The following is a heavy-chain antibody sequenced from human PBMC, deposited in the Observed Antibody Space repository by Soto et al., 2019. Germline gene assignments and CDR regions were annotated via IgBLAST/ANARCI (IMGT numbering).Heavy chain of an antibody. CDR2: INHSGST. D-gene: IGHD3-22*01. CDR3: ARGVSYYDSSGYYYSDYYGMDV. CDR1: GGSFGGYY. J-gene: IGHJ6*02. Sequence: SDTLSLTYAVYGGSFGGYYWSWIRQPPGKGLEWIGEINHSGSTNYNPSLKSRVTISVGTSKNQFSLKLSSVTAADKAVYYCARGVSYYDSSGYYYSDYYGMDVWGQGTTVT. V-gene: IGHV4-34*01.